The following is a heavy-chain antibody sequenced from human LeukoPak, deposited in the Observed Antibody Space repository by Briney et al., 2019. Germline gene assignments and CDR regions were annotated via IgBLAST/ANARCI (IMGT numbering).Heavy chain of an antibody. Sequence: SETLSLTCSVSGGSITSYYWSWIRQPPGKGLEGIGDIYYSGSTNYTHSLKSRVTISVDTTKNQCSMELGSVTAADTAVYYCARDHNYDSYALDIWGQGTMVTVSS. J-gene: IGHJ3*02. CDR2: IYYSGST. CDR3: ARDHNYDSYALDI. CDR1: GGSITSYY. V-gene: IGHV4-59*12. D-gene: IGHD3-22*01.